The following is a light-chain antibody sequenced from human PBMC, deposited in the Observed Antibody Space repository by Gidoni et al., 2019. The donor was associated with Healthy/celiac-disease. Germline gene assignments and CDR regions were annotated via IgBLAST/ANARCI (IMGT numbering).Light chain of an antibody. CDR3: QQYGSSPRT. J-gene: IGKJ1*01. CDR1: QSVISSY. Sequence: IVLPQSPGTLSLSPGERATLSCRASQSVISSYLAWYQQKPGQAPRLLIYGASSRATGIPDRFGGSGSGTVFTLTISRLEPEDFAVYYCQQYGSSPRTFGQGTKVEIK. V-gene: IGKV3-20*01. CDR2: GAS.